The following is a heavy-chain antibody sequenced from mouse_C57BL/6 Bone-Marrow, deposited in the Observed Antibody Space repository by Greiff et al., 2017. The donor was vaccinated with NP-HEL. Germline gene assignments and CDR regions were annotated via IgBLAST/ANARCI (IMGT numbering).Heavy chain of an antibody. CDR1: GYSFTDYN. Sequence: VQLQQSGPELVKPGASVKISCKASGYSFTDYNMNWVKQSNGKSLEWIGVINPNYGTTSYNQKFKGKATLTVDKSSSTAYMQLNRLTSEDSAVYYCARRGSRRRARGGYAMYDRGKGTSVTVAS. D-gene: IGHD3-3*01. J-gene: IGHJ4*01. CDR2: INPNYGTT. V-gene: IGHV1-39*01. CDR3: ARRGSRRRARGGYAMYD.